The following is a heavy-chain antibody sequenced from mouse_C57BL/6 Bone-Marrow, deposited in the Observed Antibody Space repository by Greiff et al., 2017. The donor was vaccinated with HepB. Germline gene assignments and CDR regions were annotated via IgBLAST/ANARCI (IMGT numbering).Heavy chain of an antibody. J-gene: IGHJ4*01. CDR3: AYSNYGLYYAMDY. Sequence: VQLQQPGTELVKPGASVKLSCKASGYTFTSYWMHWVKQRPGQGLEWIGNINPSNGGTNYNEKFKSKATLTVDKSSSTAYMQLSSLTSEDSAVYYCAYSNYGLYYAMDYWGQGTSVTVSS. D-gene: IGHD2-5*01. CDR1: GYTFTSYW. CDR2: INPSNGGT. V-gene: IGHV1-53*01.